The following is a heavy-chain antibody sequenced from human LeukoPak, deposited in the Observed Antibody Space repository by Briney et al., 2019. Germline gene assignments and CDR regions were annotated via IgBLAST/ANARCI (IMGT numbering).Heavy chain of an antibody. V-gene: IGHV3-48*04. J-gene: IGHJ4*02. CDR3: AASSGSGKYAYYFDY. D-gene: IGHD3-22*01. CDR1: GFSFSSRN. Sequence: GGSLRLSCAASGFSFSSRNMNWVRQAPGKGLEWVSYISASNSSIYYADSVKGRFTISRDIGKNSLYLQMNSLRAEDTAVYYCAASSGSGKYAYYFDYWGQGTLVTVSS. CDR2: ISASNSSI.